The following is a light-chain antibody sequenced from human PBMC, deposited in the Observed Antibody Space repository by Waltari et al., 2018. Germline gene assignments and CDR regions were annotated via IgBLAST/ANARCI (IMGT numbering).Light chain of an antibody. V-gene: IGLV2-14*01. CDR3: CSYTITSTVV. CDR1: THAVGVSNY. Sequence: QSALTQPASVSGSPGQSITISCTGPTHAVGVSNYASWYQQYPDKAPKLIIYEVINRPSGVSHRFSGSKSGNTASLTISGLQSEDEADYYCCSYTITSTVVFGGGTKLTVL. J-gene: IGLJ3*02. CDR2: EVI.